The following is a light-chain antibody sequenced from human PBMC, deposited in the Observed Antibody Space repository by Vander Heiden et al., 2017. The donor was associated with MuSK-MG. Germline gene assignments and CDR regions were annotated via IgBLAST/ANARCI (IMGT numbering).Light chain of an antibody. CDR1: SSDVSAYDY. J-gene: IGLJ2*01. CDR3: WAYAGTTNHVL. Sequence: QSALTHPPSVSGSPGQSVPISCSGTSSDVSAYDYVYWYQQNPGPAPKVWSYDVSQRPSGVPDRFSGSKSGNTASLTISGVQAEDEADYYCWAYAGTTNHVLFGGGTKLTVL. V-gene: IGLV2-11*01. CDR2: DVS.